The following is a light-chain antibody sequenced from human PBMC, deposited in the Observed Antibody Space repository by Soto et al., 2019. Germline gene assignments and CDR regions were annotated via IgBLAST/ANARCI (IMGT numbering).Light chain of an antibody. V-gene: IGLV2-11*01. J-gene: IGLJ1*01. CDR1: SSDVGGYNY. Sequence: QSALTQPRSVSGSPGQSVTISCTGTSSDVGGYNYVSWYQQHPGKAPKLMIYDVSKRPSGVPDRFSGSKSGNTASLTISGLQAEDDADYYCCSYAGSRDVFGTGTKVTVL. CDR2: DVS. CDR3: CSYAGSRDV.